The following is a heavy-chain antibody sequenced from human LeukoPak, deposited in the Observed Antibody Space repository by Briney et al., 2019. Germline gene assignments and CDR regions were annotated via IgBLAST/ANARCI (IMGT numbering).Heavy chain of an antibody. J-gene: IGHJ3*02. CDR2: IYYSGST. CDR1: GGSISSSSYY. CDR3: AREPVAGVNDAFDI. D-gene: IGHD3-16*01. V-gene: IGHV4-39*07. Sequence: SETLSLTCTVSGGSISSSSYYWGWIRQPPGKGLEWIGSIYYSGSTYYNPSLKSRVTISVDTSKNQFSLKLSSVTAADTAVYYCAREPVAGVNDAFDIWGQGTMVTVSS.